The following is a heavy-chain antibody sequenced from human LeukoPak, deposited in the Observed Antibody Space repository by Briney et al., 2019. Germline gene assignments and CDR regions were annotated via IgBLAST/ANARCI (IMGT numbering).Heavy chain of an antibody. V-gene: IGHV3-48*01. CDR2: ISNDNTVI. D-gene: IGHD3-16*01. CDR1: GFTFSASG. Sequence: GGSLRLSCAVSGFTFSASGMHWVRQAPGKGLEWLSYISNDNTVIHYADSVKARFTISKDNVKSSVFLQMNGLRADDTAVYFCVTDWPVWWGQGTLVTVSS. J-gene: IGHJ4*02. CDR3: VTDWPVW.